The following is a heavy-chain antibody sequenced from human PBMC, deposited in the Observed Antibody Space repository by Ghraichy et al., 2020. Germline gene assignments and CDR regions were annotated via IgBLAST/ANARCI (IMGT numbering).Heavy chain of an antibody. CDR3: ARSRTGTNAFDI. CDR1: GFTFSSSD. Sequence: GGSLRLSCAASGFTFSSSDMHWVHQATGKGLEWVSAIGTAGDPYYPGSVKGRFTISRENAKNSLYLQMNSLRAGDTAVYYCARSRTGTNAFDIWGQGTMVTVSS. V-gene: IGHV3-13*05. CDR2: IGTAGDP. J-gene: IGHJ3*02. D-gene: IGHD1-7*01.